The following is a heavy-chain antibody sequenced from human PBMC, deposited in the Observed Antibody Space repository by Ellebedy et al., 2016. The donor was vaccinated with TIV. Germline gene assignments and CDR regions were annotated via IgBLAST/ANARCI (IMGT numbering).Heavy chain of an antibody. V-gene: IGHV3-53*01. CDR3: GGGPLGISK. J-gene: IGHJ4*02. CDR1: GFTVNNNY. Sequence: GESLKISCAASGFTVNNNYMSWVRQARGKGLEWLSVIYSGGGISYLESVRGRFTISRDNPKNTVYLQMNSLRAEDTAVYICGGGPLGISKWGPGTLVTVSS. CDR2: IYSGGGI. D-gene: IGHD3-3*02.